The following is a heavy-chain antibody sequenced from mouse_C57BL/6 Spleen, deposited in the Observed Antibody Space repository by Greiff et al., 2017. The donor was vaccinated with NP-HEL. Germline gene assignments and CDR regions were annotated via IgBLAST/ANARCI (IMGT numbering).Heavy chain of an antibody. D-gene: IGHD2-1*01. CDR3: TRSYYGLWFAY. CDR1: GYTFTDYE. Sequence: QVQLQQSGAELVRPGASVTLSCKASGYTFTDYEMHWVKQTPVHGLEWIGAIDPETGGTAYNQKFKGKAILTADKSSSTAYMELRSLTSEDSAVYYCTRSYYGLWFAYWGQGTLVTVSA. CDR2: IDPETGGT. J-gene: IGHJ3*01. V-gene: IGHV1-15*01.